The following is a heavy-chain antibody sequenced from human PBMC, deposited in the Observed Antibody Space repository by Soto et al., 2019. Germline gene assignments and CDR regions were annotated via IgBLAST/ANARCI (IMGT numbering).Heavy chain of an antibody. Sequence: SETLSLTCTVTGGFVNSDTHSWSWIRQTPGKRLEWIGFIYSGGSTKNPSLRSRVTMSVDTSKNQFSLKLRSVIVADTAVYHCARFVRSCSATTCSTRADVWGQGITVTVSS. V-gene: IGHV4-61*01. J-gene: IGHJ6*02. D-gene: IGHD2-2*01. CDR1: GGFVNSDTHS. CDR2: IYSGGST. CDR3: ARFVRSCSATTCSTRADV.